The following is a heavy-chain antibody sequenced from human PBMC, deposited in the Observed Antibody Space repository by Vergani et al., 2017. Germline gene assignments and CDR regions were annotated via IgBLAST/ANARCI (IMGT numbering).Heavy chain of an antibody. V-gene: IGHV4-34*01. CDR3: ASCPTVNNYYYYYYMDV. CDR1: GGSFSGYY. J-gene: IGHJ6*03. Sequence: QVQLQQWGAGLLKPSETLSLTCAVYGGSFSGYYWSWIRQPPGKGLEWIGEINHSGSTNYNPSLKSRVTISVDTSKNQFSLKLSSVTAADTAVYYCASCPTVNNYYYYYYMDVWGKGTTVTVSS. D-gene: IGHD4-11*01. CDR2: INHSGST.